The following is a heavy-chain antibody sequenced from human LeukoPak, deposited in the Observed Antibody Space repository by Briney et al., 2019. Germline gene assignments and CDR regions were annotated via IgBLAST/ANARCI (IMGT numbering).Heavy chain of an antibody. CDR1: GGSISSGDYY. V-gene: IGHV4-61*02. D-gene: IGHD3-16*01. CDR3: ARLGRWFDP. Sequence: SETLSLTCTVSGGSISSGDYYWSWIRQPAGKGLEWIGRIYTSGSTNYNPSLKSRVTMSVDTSKNQFSLKLSSVTAADTAVYYCARLGRWFDPWGQGTLVTVSS. CDR2: IYTSGST. J-gene: IGHJ5*02.